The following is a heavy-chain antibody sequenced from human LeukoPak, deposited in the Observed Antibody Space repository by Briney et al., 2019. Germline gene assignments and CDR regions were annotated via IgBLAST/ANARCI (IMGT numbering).Heavy chain of an antibody. D-gene: IGHD2-21*02. V-gene: IGHV3-74*01. CDR3: AKEVVTAILIDY. CDR2: INSDGSST. CDR1: GFTFSSYW. Sequence: GGSLRLSCAASGFTFSSYWMHWVRQAPGKGLVWVSRINSDGSSTSYADSVKGRFTISRDNAKNTLYLQMNSLRAEDTAVYYCAKEVVTAILIDYWGQGTLVTVSS. J-gene: IGHJ4*02.